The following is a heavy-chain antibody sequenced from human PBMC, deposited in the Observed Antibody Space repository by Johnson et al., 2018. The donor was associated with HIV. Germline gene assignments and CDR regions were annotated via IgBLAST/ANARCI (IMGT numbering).Heavy chain of an antibody. CDR1: GFTFSSYW. D-gene: IGHD4-17*01. CDR3: ARDGTTGPSGDAYDI. CDR2: INSDGSST. J-gene: IGHJ3*02. Sequence: EVQLVESGGGLVQPGGSLRLSCAASGFTFSSYWMHWVRQAPGKGLVWVSRINSDGSSTSYADSVKGRFTISRDNAKNTLYLQTNSLRAEDTAVYYCARDGTTGPSGDAYDIWGQGTMVTVSS. V-gene: IGHV3-74*01.